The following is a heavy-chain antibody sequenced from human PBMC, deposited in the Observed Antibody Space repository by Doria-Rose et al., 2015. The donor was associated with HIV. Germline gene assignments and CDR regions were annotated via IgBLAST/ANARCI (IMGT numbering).Heavy chain of an antibody. CDR1: GVSLSSPGMG. Sequence: ESGPVLVKPTETLTLTCTVSGVSLSSPGMGVSWIRQPPGKALEWLANIFSEDVRSYKTSLTSTLNISRGTSNSQVVLTMTDMDPVDTATYYCARIKSSRWYHKYYFDFWGQGTLVIVSA. D-gene: IGHD6-13*01. CDR3: ARIKSSRWYHKYYFDF. V-gene: IGHV2-26*01. J-gene: IGHJ4*02. CDR2: IFSEDVR.